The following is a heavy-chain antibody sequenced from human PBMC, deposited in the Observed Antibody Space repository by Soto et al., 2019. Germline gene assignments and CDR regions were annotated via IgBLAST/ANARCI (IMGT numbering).Heavy chain of an antibody. J-gene: IGHJ4*02. D-gene: IGHD2-15*01. V-gene: IGHV4-4*07. CDR2: IYTSGST. CDR1: GGSISSYY. CDR3: AKDPCSGGSCYSPGFDY. Sequence: KASETLSLTCTVSGGSISSYYWSWIRQPAGKGLEWIGRIYTSGSTNYNPSLKSRVTMSVDTSKNQFSLKLSSVTAADTAVYYCAKDPCSGGSCYSPGFDYWGQGTLVTVSS.